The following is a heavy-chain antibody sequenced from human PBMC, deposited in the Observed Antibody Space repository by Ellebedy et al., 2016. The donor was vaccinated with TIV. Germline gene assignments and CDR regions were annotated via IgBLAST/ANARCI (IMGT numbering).Heavy chain of an antibody. Sequence: SETLSLTCAVSSVSSSSFYWHRNRQPPGRGLEWIGLVHHTGASDYNSSLKSRVTASVDTSKNQVSLKMTSVTTADTAVYYCARWGLGSVRAFDVWGPGTMVTVSS. D-gene: IGHD3-10*02. CDR1: SVSSSSFY. CDR3: ARWGLGSVRAFDV. V-gene: IGHV4-59*01. J-gene: IGHJ3*01. CDR2: VHHTGAS.